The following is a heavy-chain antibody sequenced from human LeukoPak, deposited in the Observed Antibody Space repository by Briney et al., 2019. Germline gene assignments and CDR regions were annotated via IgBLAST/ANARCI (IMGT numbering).Heavy chain of an antibody. J-gene: IGHJ6*02. CDR3: ARGNGDYSYYYYYYGMDV. D-gene: IGHD4-17*01. CDR1: GYTFTSYG. Sequence: PWASVKVSCKASGYTFTSYGISWVRQAPGQGLEWMGWINPNSGGTNYAQKFQGRVTMTRDTSISTAYMELSRLRSDDTAVYYCARGNGDYSYYYYYYGMDVWGQGTTVTVSS. V-gene: IGHV1-2*02. CDR2: INPNSGGT.